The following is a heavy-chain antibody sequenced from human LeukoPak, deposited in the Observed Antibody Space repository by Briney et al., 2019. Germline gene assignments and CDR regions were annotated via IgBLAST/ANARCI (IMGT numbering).Heavy chain of an antibody. J-gene: IGHJ5*02. CDR3: AKETGYSSSWYRNWFDP. D-gene: IGHD6-13*01. CDR2: ISYDGSNK. CDR1: GFTFSSYG. V-gene: IGHV3-30*18. Sequence: GGSLRLSCAASGFTFSSYGMHWVRQAPGKGLEWVAVISYDGSNKYYADSVKGRFTISRDNSENTLYLQMNSLRAEDTAVYYCAKETGYSSSWYRNWFDPWGQGTLVTVSS.